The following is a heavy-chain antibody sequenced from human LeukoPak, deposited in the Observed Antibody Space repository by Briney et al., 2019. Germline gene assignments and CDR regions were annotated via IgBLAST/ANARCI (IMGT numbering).Heavy chain of an antibody. J-gene: IGHJ6*03. Sequence: GASVKVSCKASGYTDYYMHWVRQAPGQGLEWMGWINPNSGGTNYAQKFQGRVTMTSDTSINTAYMELSSLRSEDTAVYYCARRAWNYGLGNYYYYMDVWGKGTTVTVSS. D-gene: IGHD1-7*01. V-gene: IGHV1-2*02. CDR3: ARRAWNYGLGNYYYYMDV. CDR2: INPNSGGT. CDR1: GYTDYY.